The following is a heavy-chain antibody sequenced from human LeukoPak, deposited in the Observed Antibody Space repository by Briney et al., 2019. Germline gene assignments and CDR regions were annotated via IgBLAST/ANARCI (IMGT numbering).Heavy chain of an antibody. CDR2: ISAYNGNT. Sequence: ASVKVSCKASGYTFTSYGISWVRQAPGQGLEWMGWISAYNGNTNYAQKLQGRVTMTTDTSTSTAYMELRSLRSDDTAVYYCARAALTIFGVVIPPLDYWGQGTLVTVSS. D-gene: IGHD3-3*01. CDR3: ARAALTIFGVVIPPLDY. J-gene: IGHJ4*02. V-gene: IGHV1-18*01. CDR1: GYTFTSYG.